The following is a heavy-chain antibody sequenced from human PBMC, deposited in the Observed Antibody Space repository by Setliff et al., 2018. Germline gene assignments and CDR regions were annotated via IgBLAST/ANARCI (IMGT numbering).Heavy chain of an antibody. CDR2: ISRGGNTI. CDR3: AKDSSGWPHSLISYFQH. CDR1: GFTFSDYY. J-gene: IGHJ1*01. V-gene: IGHV3-11*01. Sequence: TGGSLRLSCAASGFTFSDYYMTWIRQAPGKGLEWVSYISRGGNTIYYADSVKGRFTISRDSSRNTLYLQMSSLRPEDTAVYYCAKDSSGWPHSLISYFQHWGQGTLVTVS. D-gene: IGHD6-19*01.